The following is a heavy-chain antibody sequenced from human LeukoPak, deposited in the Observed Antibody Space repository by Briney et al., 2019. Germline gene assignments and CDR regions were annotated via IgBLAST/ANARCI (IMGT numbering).Heavy chain of an antibody. J-gene: IGHJ4*02. V-gene: IGHV3-53*01. CDR1: GFIVSSNY. CDR3: ARIGNYYDSSYYFHY. Sequence: GGSLRLSCAASGFIVSSNYMSWVRQAPGKGLEWVAVVYSGGSTYHADSVKGRFTISRDNSENTLYLQMNSLRAEDTAVYYCARIGNYYDSSYYFHYWGQGTLVTVSS. D-gene: IGHD3-22*01. CDR2: VYSGGST.